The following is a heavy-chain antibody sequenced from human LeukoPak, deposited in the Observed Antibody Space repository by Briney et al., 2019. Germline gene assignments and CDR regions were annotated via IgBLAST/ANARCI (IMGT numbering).Heavy chain of an antibody. Sequence: GGSLRLSCAASGFTFSSYWMSWVRQAPGKGLEWVANIKQDGSEKYYVDSVKGRFTISRDNAKNSLYLQMNSLRAEDTAVYYCARLGPAADMQFFIYYYYYMDVWGKGTTVTVSS. CDR1: GFTFSSYW. D-gene: IGHD6-13*01. CDR3: ARLGPAADMQFFIYYYYYMDV. V-gene: IGHV3-7*01. CDR2: IKQDGSEK. J-gene: IGHJ6*03.